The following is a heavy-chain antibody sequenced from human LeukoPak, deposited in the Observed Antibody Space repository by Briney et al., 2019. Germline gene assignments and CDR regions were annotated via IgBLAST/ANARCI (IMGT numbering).Heavy chain of an antibody. J-gene: IGHJ4*02. CDR1: GGTFSSYA. Sequence: SVKVSCKASGGTFSSYAISWVRQAPGQGLEWMGGIIPIFGTANYAQKFQGRVTITADESTSTAYMELSSLRSEDTAVYHCARSPDSSGYYPALYYFDYWGQGTLVTVSS. CDR3: ARSPDSSGYYPALYYFDY. V-gene: IGHV1-69*01. CDR2: IIPIFGTA. D-gene: IGHD3-22*01.